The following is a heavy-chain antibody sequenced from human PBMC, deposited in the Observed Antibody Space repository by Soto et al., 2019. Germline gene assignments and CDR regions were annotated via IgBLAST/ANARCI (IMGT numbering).Heavy chain of an antibody. CDR3: ARGTVTSGRWFGP. J-gene: IGHJ5*02. V-gene: IGHV1-18*04. D-gene: IGHD4-17*01. CDR2: ISTFNGNT. CDR1: ASTFTGYT. Sequence: QVHLVQSGTEVKEPGAAVKVSCKASASTFTGYTINWVRQAPGQGLEWMGGISTFNGNTKYAGNFEGIVTMTTNTSTTTDYMKLTSLTFDDTAVYFCARGTVTSGRWFGPWGQGTLVSVSS.